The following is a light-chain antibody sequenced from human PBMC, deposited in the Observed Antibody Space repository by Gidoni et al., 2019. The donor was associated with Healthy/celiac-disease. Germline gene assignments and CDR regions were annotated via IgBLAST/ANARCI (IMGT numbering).Light chain of an antibody. CDR2: AAS. CDR3: QQYYSYPFT. V-gene: IGKV1-8*01. CDR1: QGISSY. J-gene: IGKJ3*01. Sequence: ALRMTQSPSSFSASTGDRVTITCRASQGISSYLAWYQQKPGKAPKLLIYAASTLQSGVPSRFSGSGSGTEFTLTISCLQSEDFATYYCQQYYSYPFTFGPGTKVDIK.